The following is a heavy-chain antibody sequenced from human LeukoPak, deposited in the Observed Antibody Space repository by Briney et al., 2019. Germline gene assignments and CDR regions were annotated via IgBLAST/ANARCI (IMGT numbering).Heavy chain of an antibody. CDR2: INPNSGGT. J-gene: IGHJ3*02. CDR1: GYTFTGYY. V-gene: IGHV1-2*02. CDR3: ARGGLPLGYYDSSGYGHAFDI. Sequence: ASVKVSCKASGYTFTGYYMHWVRQAPGQGLEWMGWINPNSGGTNYAQKFQGRVTMTRDTSISTAYMELSRLRSDDTAVYYCARGGLPLGYYDSSGYGHAFDIWGQGTMVTVSS. D-gene: IGHD3-22*01.